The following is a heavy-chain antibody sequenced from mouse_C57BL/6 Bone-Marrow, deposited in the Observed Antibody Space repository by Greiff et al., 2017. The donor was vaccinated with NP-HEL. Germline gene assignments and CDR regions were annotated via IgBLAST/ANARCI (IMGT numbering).Heavy chain of an antibody. CDR3: APESSYYYGSRLYAMDY. CDR1: GFNFKDYY. CDR2: IDPEDGET. V-gene: IGHV14-2*01. J-gene: IGHJ4*01. D-gene: IGHD1-1*01. Sequence: VQLQQSGAELVKPGASVKLSCTASGFNFKDYYMHWVKQRTEQGLEWIGRIDPEDGETKYAPKFQGKATITADTSSNTAYLQLSSLTSQDTAVYYCAPESSYYYGSRLYAMDYWGQGTSVTVSS.